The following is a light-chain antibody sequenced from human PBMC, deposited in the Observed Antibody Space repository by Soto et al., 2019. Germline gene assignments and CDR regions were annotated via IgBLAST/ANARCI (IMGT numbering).Light chain of an antibody. Sequence: QSALTQPASVSGSPGQSITISCTGTSSDVGGYNSVSWYQHHPGKAPKLMIYNVSNRPSGVSSRFSGSKSGNTASLTISGLQAEDEADYYCSSYTTSSTYVFATGTQLTVL. CDR1: SSDVGGYNS. CDR2: NVS. V-gene: IGLV2-14*03. CDR3: SSYTTSSTYV. J-gene: IGLJ1*01.